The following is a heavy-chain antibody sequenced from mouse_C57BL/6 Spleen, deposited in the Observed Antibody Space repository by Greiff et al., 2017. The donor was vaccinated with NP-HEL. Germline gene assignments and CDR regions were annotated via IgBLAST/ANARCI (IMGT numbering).Heavy chain of an antibody. J-gene: IGHJ4*01. Sequence: QVQLQQPGAELVKPGASVKLSCKASGYTFTSYWMHWVKQRPGQGLEWIGMIHPNSGSTNYNEKFKSKATLTVDKSSSTAYMQLSSLTSEDSAVYYCARRGTTVVATGDYYAMDYWGQGTSVTVSA. D-gene: IGHD1-1*01. V-gene: IGHV1-64*01. CDR2: IHPNSGST. CDR3: ARRGTTVVATGDYYAMDY. CDR1: GYTFTSYW.